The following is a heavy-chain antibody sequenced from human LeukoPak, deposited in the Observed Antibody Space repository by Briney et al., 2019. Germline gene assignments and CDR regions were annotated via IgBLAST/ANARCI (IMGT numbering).Heavy chain of an antibody. J-gene: IGHJ4*02. CDR2: INPDGGGA. CDR1: GYTFTGHY. V-gene: IGHV1-2*02. Sequence: ASVKVSCKASGYTFTGHYMHWVRQAPGQGLEWMGWINPDGGGARYVPKFQGRVTMTRDTSITTAYMELSSLRSDDTAVYYCARDTPGSNSFDNWGQGTLVTVSS. D-gene: IGHD2-15*01. CDR3: ARDTPGSNSFDN.